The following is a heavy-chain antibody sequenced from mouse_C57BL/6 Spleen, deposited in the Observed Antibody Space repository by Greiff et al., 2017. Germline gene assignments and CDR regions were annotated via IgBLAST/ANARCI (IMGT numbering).Heavy chain of an antibody. CDR1: GYTFTDYN. V-gene: IGHV1-18*01. Sequence: VQLQQSGPELVKPGASVKIPCKASGYTFTDYNMDWVKQSHGKSLEWIGDITPNNGGTIYNQKFKGKATLTVDKSSSTAYMALRSLTSEDTAVYDGERGGLTGRGFDYWGQGTTLTVSS. CDR3: ERGGLTGRGFDY. J-gene: IGHJ2*01. D-gene: IGHD4-1*01. CDR2: ITPNNGGT.